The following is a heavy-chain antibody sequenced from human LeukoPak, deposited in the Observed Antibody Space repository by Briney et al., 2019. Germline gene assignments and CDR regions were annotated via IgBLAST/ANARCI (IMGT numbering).Heavy chain of an antibody. Sequence: SETLSLTCTASGYSISSGYYWGWSRQPPGKGLEWIGSIYHSGNTYFNPSLKSRVTISVDTSKNQFSLKLSSVTAADTAVYYCARGPRSALGSTSPYYMDVWGKGTTVTVSS. V-gene: IGHV4-38-2*02. CDR1: GYSISSGYY. D-gene: IGHD3-16*01. CDR2: IYHSGNT. CDR3: ARGPRSALGSTSPYYMDV. J-gene: IGHJ6*03.